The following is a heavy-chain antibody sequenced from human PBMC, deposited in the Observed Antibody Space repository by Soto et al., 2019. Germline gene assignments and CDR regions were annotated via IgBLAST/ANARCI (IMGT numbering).Heavy chain of an antibody. CDR3: AKATPAKFDY. D-gene: IGHD2-2*01. V-gene: IGHV3-66*01. J-gene: IGHJ4*02. Sequence: EVQLVESGGGLVQPGGSLRLSCAASGFTVSSKYMTWVRQAPGKGLEWVSVIYSGGDTYYADSVKGRFTISRDNSQNTLLLQMTSLRAEDTAVYYCAKATPAKFDYWGQGSLVTVSS. CDR2: IYSGGDT. CDR1: GFTVSSKY.